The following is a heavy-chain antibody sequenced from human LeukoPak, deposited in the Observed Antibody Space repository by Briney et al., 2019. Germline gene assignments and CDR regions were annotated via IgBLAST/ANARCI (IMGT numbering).Heavy chain of an antibody. CDR3: AKDRRAGANNWFDP. D-gene: IGHD4/OR15-4a*01. CDR1: GFTFSSYS. Sequence: GGSLRLSCAASGFTFSSYSMNWVRQAPGKGLEWVSSISSSSRDIYYADSLKGRFTISRDNAKNSMYLQMNGLRAEDTAVYYCAKDRRAGANNWFDPWGQGTLVTVSS. CDR2: ISSSSRDI. J-gene: IGHJ5*02. V-gene: IGHV3-21*04.